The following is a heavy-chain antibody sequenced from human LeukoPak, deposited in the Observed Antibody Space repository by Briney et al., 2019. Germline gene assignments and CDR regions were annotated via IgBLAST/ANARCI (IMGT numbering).Heavy chain of an antibody. D-gene: IGHD3-10*01. V-gene: IGHV4-59*01. J-gene: IGHJ6*03. CDR2: IYYSGST. CDR3: ARGIMVRGVMVYYYYYMDV. CDR1: GGSISSYY. Sequence: SETLSLTCTVSGGSISSYYWSWIRQPPGKGLEWIGYIYYSGSTNYNPSLKSRVTISVDTSKNQFSLKLSSVTAADTAVYYCARGIMVRGVMVYYYYYMDVWGKGTTVTISS.